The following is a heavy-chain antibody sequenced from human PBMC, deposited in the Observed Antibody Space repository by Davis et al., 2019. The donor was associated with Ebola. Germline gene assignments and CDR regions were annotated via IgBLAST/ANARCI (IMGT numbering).Heavy chain of an antibody. V-gene: IGHV3-72*01. J-gene: IGHJ6*02. CDR3: ARGAAGIYSSNYYGFDV. D-gene: IGHD1-26*01. CDR1: GFAFSDYY. Sequence: GESLKISCAASGFAFSDYYMDWVRQAPGKGLEWIGRSRNKPFSYTTEYAASVRGRFTVSRDDSQNSLYLQMNSLKIEDTAVYYCARGAAGIYSSNYYGFDVWGQGTAVTVS. CDR2: SRNKPFSYTT.